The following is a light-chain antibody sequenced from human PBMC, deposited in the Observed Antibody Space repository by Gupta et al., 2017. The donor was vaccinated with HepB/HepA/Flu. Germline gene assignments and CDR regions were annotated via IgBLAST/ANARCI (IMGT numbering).Light chain of an antibody. J-gene: IGLJ2*01. CDR3: SSYAGSNNLI. Sequence: QSALTQPPSASGSPGQSVTISCTGTSSDVGGYNYVSWYQQHPGKAPKLMIYEVSKRPSGVPDRFSGSKSGNTASLTXSXLQVEDXADYYCSSYAGSNNLIFGGGTKLTVL. CDR2: EVS. CDR1: SSDVGGYNY. V-gene: IGLV2-8*01.